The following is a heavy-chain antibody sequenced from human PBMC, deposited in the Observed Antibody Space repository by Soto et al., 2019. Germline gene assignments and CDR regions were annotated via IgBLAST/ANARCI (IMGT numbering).Heavy chain of an antibody. D-gene: IGHD2-8*01. CDR2: ISWDSGSI. V-gene: IGHV3-43*01. CDR3: AREREYTCRNGYYEH. Sequence: GGSLRLSCAASGFTFDDYTMHWVRQAPGKGLEWVSLISWDSGSICYADSVKGRFTISRDNAKNSLYLQLNSLRPEDTALYYCAREREYTCRNGYYEHWSQGLLVTVAS. CDR1: GFTFDDYT. J-gene: IGHJ4*02.